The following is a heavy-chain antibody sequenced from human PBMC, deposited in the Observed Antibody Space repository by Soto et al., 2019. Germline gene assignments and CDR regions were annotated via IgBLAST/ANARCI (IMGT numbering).Heavy chain of an antibody. D-gene: IGHD6-19*01. Sequence: GGSLRLSCGASGFTFSSYAMSWVRQAPGKGLEWVSTISSSGGSTSYADSVKGRFIISRDNSKNTLYLQMNSLRAEDTAVYYCAKDLWMAGTFSPFDYWGQGT. CDR1: GFTFSSYA. J-gene: IGHJ4*02. CDR2: ISSSGGST. CDR3: AKDLWMAGTFSPFDY. V-gene: IGHV3-23*01.